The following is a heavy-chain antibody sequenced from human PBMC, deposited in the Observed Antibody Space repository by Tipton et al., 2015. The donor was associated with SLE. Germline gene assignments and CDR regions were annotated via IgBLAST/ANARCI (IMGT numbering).Heavy chain of an antibody. CDR1: GFTFSSYA. CDR3: ARTMTGAYFDY. CDR2: INGDGRET. D-gene: IGHD3-9*01. J-gene: IGHJ4*02. V-gene: IGHV3-74*01. Sequence: GSLRLSCAASGFTFSSYAMHWVRQAPGKGLVWVSRINGDGRETNYAGSVEGRFTISRDNARNTLYLQMNSLRAEDTAVYYCARTMTGAYFDYWGQGTLATVSS.